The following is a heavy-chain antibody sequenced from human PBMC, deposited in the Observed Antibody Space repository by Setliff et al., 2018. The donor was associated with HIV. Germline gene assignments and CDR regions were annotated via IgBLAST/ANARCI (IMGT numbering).Heavy chain of an antibody. V-gene: IGHV4-61*09. CDR3: ARSQPDTIFGVVVFDS. CDR2: LYTSGGT. CDR1: GGSISSGTYY. Sequence: SETLSLTCAVSGGSISSGTYYWSWIRQPAGKALEWIGHLYTSGGTNYNPSLKSRVTISVDTSKNQLSLKLTSMTAADTAVYYCARSQPDTIFGVVVFDSWGQGTLVTVSS. J-gene: IGHJ4*02. D-gene: IGHD3-3*01.